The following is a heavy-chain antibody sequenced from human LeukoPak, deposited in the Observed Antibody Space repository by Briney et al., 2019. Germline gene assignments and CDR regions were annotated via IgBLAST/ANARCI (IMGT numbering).Heavy chain of an antibody. J-gene: IGHJ4*02. CDR3: ARTVPNDSSGYYYFPFDY. D-gene: IGHD3-22*01. Sequence: SETLSLTCTVSGGSISSYYWSWIRQPPGKGLEWIGYIYYSGSTNYNPSLKSRVTISVDTSKNQFSLKLSSVTAADTAVYYCARTVPNDSSGYYYFPFDYWGQGTLVTVSS. V-gene: IGHV4-59*01. CDR2: IYYSGST. CDR1: GGSISSYY.